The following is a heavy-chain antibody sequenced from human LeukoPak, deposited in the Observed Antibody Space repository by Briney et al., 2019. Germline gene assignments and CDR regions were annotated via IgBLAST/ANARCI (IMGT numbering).Heavy chain of an antibody. CDR2: ITGYGAT. J-gene: IGHJ5*02. CDR3: AKGAAAGKVDWFDP. Sequence: GGSLRFSCAASGFTFSNFAMMWVRKAPGTGLQWVSTITGYGATFYADSVRGRFTIFRDTSMNTLFLQMNSLGAEDTAVYYCAKGAAAGKVDWFDPWGQGTLVTVSS. V-gene: IGHV3-23*01. CDR1: GFTFSNFA. D-gene: IGHD6-13*01.